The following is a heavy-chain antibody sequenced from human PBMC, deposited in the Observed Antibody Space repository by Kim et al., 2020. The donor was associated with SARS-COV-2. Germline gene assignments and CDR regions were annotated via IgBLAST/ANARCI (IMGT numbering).Heavy chain of an antibody. CDR2: INPNSGCT. CDR3: ARDRARGYSYGSRSPCFDP. J-gene: IGHJ5*02. Sequence: ASVKVSCKASGYTFTGYYMHWVRQAPGQGLEWMGWINPNSGCTNYAQKFQGRVTMTRDTSISTAYMELSRLRSDDTAVYYCARDRARGYSYGSRSPCFDPWGLGHLVPVSS. V-gene: IGHV1-2*02. D-gene: IGHD5-18*01. CDR1: GYTFTGYY.